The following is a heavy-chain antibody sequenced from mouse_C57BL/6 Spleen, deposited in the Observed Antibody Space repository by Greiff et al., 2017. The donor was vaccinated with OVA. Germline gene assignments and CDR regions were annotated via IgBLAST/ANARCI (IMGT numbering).Heavy chain of an antibody. J-gene: IGHJ2*01. CDR3: ARGDCDVGRYYFDY. Sequence: QVQLQQSGAELARPGASVKLSCKASGYTFTSYGISWVKQRTGQGLEWIGEIYPRSGNTYYNEKFKGKATLTADKSSSTAYMELRSLTSEDSAVYFCARGDCDVGRYYFDYWGQGTTLTVSS. V-gene: IGHV1-81*01. CDR1: GYTFTSYG. CDR2: IYPRSGNT. D-gene: IGHD2-13*01.